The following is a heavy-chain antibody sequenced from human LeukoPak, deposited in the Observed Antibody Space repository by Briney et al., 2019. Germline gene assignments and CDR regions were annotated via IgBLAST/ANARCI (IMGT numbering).Heavy chain of an antibody. CDR3: TRDGGFAGAYTPR. D-gene: IGHD4-17*01. CDR2: ISSGSSIM. V-gene: IGHV3-48*02. Sequence: GGSLRLSCVASGVTLCRDSINCVRQAPGKGLEWVSYISSGSSIMYYADSVEGRFSISRHNAKNSLFLRMDSLRDDDTAVYYCTRDGGFAGAYTPRWGQRRVVTV. CDR1: GVTLCRDS. J-gene: IGHJ4*02.